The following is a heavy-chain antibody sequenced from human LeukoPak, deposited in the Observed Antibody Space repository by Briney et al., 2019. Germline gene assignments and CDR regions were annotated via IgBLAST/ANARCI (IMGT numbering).Heavy chain of an antibody. Sequence: SVKVSRTASGGTFSSYAISWVRQAPGQGLEWMGGIMPIFGTANYAQNFQGRVTITADESTSTAYMGLSSLRSEDTAGYYCARGREMATTLFDYWGQGTLVTVS. CDR1: GGTFSSYA. D-gene: IGHD5-24*01. CDR2: IMPIFGTA. CDR3: ARGREMATTLFDY. V-gene: IGHV1-69*13. J-gene: IGHJ4*02.